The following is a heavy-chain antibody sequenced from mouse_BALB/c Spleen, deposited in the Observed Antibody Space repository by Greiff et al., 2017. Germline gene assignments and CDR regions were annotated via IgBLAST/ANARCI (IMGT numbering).Heavy chain of an antibody. D-gene: IGHD4-1*01. CDR1: GYSFTGYY. J-gene: IGHJ4*01. V-gene: IGHV1-31*01. CDR2: INPYNGAT. CDR3: ARGGNWDDYYAMDY. Sequence: EVQLQQSGPELVKPGASVKISCKASGYSFTGYYMHWVKQSHVKSLEWIGRINPYNGATSYNQNFKDKASLTVDKSSSTAYMELHSLTSEDSAVYYCARGGNWDDYYAMDYWGQGTSVTVSS.